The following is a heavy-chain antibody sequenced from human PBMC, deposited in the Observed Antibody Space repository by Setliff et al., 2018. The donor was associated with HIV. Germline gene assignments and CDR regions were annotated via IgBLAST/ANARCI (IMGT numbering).Heavy chain of an antibody. CDR3: ATNQRGYYYDSSGPVEY. D-gene: IGHD3-22*01. Sequence: ASVKASCKASGYTFTDYYMHWVQQAPGKGLEWMGRVDPEDGETIYAEKFQGRVTITADTSTDTAYMELSSLRSEDTAVYYCATNQRGYYYDSSGPVEYWGQGTMVTVSS. V-gene: IGHV1-69-2*01. J-gene: IGHJ3*01. CDR1: GYTFTDYY. CDR2: VDPEDGET.